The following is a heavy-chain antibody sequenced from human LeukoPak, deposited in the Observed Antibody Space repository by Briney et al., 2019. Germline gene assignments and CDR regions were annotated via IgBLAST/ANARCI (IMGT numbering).Heavy chain of an antibody. CDR3: ARVGVPVKNDY. J-gene: IGHJ4*02. V-gene: IGHV1-18*01. CDR1: GYSFTSYG. Sequence: GASVKVSCKASGYSFTSYGFSWLRQAPGQGLEYMGWISVYNGDTNYAQKLQGRVTMTTDTSTSTAYMELRSLGSDDTAVYYCARVGVPVKNDYWGQGTLVTVSS. D-gene: IGHD2-2*01. CDR2: ISVYNGDT.